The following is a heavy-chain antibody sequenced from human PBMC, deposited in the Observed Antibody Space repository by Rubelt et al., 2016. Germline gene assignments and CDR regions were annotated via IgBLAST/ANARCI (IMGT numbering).Heavy chain of an antibody. D-gene: IGHD1-1*01. J-gene: IGHJ4*02. CDR2: INPKSGGT. V-gene: IGHV1-2*06. CDR3: ARDLVGSAGTFDS. CDR1: GDTFTDYY. Sequence: YGDTFTDYYIHWVRQAPGQGLEWMARINPKSGGTNFAQRFQDRVTMTSDTSITTAYMELSRLRSDDTAAYYCARDLVGSAGTFDSWGQGTLVTVSS.